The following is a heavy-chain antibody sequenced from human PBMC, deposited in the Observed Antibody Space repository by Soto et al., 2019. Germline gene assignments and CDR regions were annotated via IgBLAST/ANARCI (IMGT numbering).Heavy chain of an antibody. CDR3: ARDRYYYDSSGYYYASPDAFDI. CDR1: GYTFTSYA. J-gene: IGHJ3*02. CDR2: INAGNGNT. V-gene: IGHV1-3*01. Sequence: GASVKVSCKASGYTFTSYAMHWVRQAPGQRLEWMGWINAGNGNTKYSQKFQGRVTITRDTSASTAYMELSSLRSEDTAVYYCARDRYYYDSSGYYYASPDAFDIWGQGTMVTVS. D-gene: IGHD3-22*01.